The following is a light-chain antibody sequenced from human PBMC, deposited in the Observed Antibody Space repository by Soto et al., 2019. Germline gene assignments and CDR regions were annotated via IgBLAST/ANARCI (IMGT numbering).Light chain of an antibody. Sequence: DIQLTQSPSSLSASVGDRVTIAFRASQTISNFLNWYQGKPGKPPELLIYSSSTLQSGVPSRFSGSGSGTDFTLTINGLQPEDFASYWCQQSYNLPRTFGPGTKVDIK. V-gene: IGKV1-39*01. CDR2: SSS. CDR3: QQSYNLPRT. J-gene: IGKJ1*01. CDR1: QTISNF.